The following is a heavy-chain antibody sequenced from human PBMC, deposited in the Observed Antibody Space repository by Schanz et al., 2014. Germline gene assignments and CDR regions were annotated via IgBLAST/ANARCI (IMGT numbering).Heavy chain of an antibody. CDR3: ARDIQYHYDTSGPVGAFDI. V-gene: IGHV1-69*09. CDR1: GGTFSSYA. CDR2: IIPILGME. Sequence: QVQLVQSGAGVKKPGASVKVSCKASGGTFSSYAFSWVRQAPGQGLEWMGKIIPILGMENYAQKFQGRVTITADISTSTAYMDLSSLRSDDTAVYYCARDIQYHYDTSGPVGAFDIWGQGTVVTVSS. J-gene: IGHJ3*02. D-gene: IGHD3-22*01.